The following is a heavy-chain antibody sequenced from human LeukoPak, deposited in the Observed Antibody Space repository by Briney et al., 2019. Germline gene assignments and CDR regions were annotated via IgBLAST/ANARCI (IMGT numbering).Heavy chain of an antibody. J-gene: IGHJ4*02. Sequence: PGGSLRLSCAASGFTFTNYGMSWVRQAPGKGLEWVSAISDSGATKYYADSVKGRFTISRDNSQNTLYLQMNSLRAEDTAVYYCTLSLRTPRNYWGQGTLVTVSP. V-gene: IGHV3-23*01. CDR2: ISDSGATK. CDR1: GFTFTNYG. CDR3: TLSLRTPRNY. D-gene: IGHD2/OR15-2a*01.